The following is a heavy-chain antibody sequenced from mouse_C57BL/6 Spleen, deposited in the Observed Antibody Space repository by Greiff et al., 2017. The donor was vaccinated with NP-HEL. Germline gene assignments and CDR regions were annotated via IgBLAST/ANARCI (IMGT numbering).Heavy chain of an antibody. V-gene: IGHV1-22*01. CDR2: INPNNGGT. CDR1: GYTFTDYN. J-gene: IGHJ1*03. Sequence: VQLQQSGPELVKPGASVTMSCKASGYTFTDYNMHWVKQSHGKSLEWIGYINPNNGGTSYNQKFKGKATLTVNKSSSTAYMELRSLTSEDSAVYYCARRYYYGSSYEWYFDVWGTGTTVTVSS. D-gene: IGHD1-1*01. CDR3: ARRYYYGSSYEWYFDV.